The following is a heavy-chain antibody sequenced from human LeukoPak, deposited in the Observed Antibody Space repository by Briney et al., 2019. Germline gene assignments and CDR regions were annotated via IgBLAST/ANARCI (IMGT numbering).Heavy chain of an antibody. V-gene: IGHV1-69*06. D-gene: IGHD3-22*01. CDR1: GGTFSSYA. Sequence: VASVKVPCKASGGTFSSYAISWVRQAPGQGLEWMGGIIPIFGTANYAQKFQGRVTITADKSTSTAYMELSSLRSEDTAVYYCARDGYYDSSGYRLDPWGQGTLVTVSS. J-gene: IGHJ5*02. CDR2: IIPIFGTA. CDR3: ARDGYYDSSGYRLDP.